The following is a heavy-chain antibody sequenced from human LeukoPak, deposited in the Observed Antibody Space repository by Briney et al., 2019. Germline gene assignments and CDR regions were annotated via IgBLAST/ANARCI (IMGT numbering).Heavy chain of an antibody. J-gene: IGHJ4*02. Sequence: PGGSLRLSCAASGFTFSSYSMNWVRQAPGKGLEWVSYISSSSSTIYYADSVKGRFTISRDNAKNSLYLQMNSLRAEDTAVYYCARVGQLYSGYAFDYWGQGTLVTVSS. CDR1: GFTFSSYS. V-gene: IGHV3-48*04. D-gene: IGHD5-12*01. CDR3: ARVGQLYSGYAFDY. CDR2: ISSSSSTI.